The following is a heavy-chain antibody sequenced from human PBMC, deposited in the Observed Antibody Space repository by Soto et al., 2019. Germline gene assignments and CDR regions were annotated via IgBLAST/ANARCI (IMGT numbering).Heavy chain of an antibody. V-gene: IGHV3-23*01. CDR1: GFTFSSYA. Sequence: GGSLRLSCAASGFTFSSYAMSWVRQAPGKGLEWVSAISGSGGSTYYADSVKGRFTISRDNSKNTLYLQMNSLRAEDTAVYYCVRGAIFGLYYYYMDVWGKGTTVTVS. CDR2: ISGSGGST. CDR3: VRGAIFGLYYYYMDV. D-gene: IGHD3-3*01. J-gene: IGHJ6*03.